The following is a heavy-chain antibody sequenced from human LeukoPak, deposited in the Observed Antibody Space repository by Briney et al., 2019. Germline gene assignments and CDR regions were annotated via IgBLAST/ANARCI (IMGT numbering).Heavy chain of an antibody. CDR3: ARDNVWFREADY. CDR2: ISPNSGGT. J-gene: IGHJ4*02. D-gene: IGHD3-10*01. V-gene: IGHV1-2*02. Sequence: ASVKVSCKASGYTFTGYCMHWVRQAPGQGLEWMGWISPNSGGTNYAQKFQGRVTMTRATSISTAYMELSRLRSDDTAVYYCARDNVWFREADYWGQGTLVTVSS. CDR1: GYTFTGYC.